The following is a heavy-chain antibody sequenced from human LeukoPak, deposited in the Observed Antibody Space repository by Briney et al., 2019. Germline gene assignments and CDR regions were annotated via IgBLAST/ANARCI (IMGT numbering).Heavy chain of an antibody. J-gene: IGHJ4*02. D-gene: IGHD6-13*01. CDR2: IYYSGST. CDR1: GGSISSGGYY. V-gene: IGHV4-31*03. CDR3: AGDNKQLAHFDY. Sequence: PSETLSLTCTVSGGSISSGGYYWSWIRQHPGKGLEWIGYIYYSGSTYYNPSLKSRVTISVDTSKNQFSLKLSSVTAADTAVYYCAGDNKQLAHFDYWGQGTLVTVSS.